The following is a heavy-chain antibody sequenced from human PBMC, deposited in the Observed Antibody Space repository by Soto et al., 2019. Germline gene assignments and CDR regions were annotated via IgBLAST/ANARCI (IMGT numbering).Heavy chain of an antibody. CDR3: ARSNANYDFWSGYYNFGYYYYYMDV. Sequence: ASVKVSCKASGYTLTSYDINWVRQATGQGLEWMGWMNPNSGNTGYAQKFQGRVTMTRNTSISTAYMELSSLRSEDTAVYYCARSNANYDFWSGYYNFGYYYYYMDVWGKGTTVTVSS. CDR1: GYTLTSYD. J-gene: IGHJ6*03. V-gene: IGHV1-8*01. CDR2: MNPNSGNT. D-gene: IGHD3-3*01.